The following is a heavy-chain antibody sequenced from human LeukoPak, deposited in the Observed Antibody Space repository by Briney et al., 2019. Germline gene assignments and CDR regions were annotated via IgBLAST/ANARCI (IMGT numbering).Heavy chain of an antibody. Sequence: SETLSLTCTVSGGSISSSSYYWGWIRQPPGKGLEWIGSIYYSGSTYYNPSLKSRVTISVDTSKNQFSLKLSSVTAADTAVYYCARDSTRTTKEPFDYWGQGTLVTVSS. CDR3: ARDSTRTTKEPFDY. D-gene: IGHD4-11*01. CDR2: IYYSGST. CDR1: GGSISSSSYY. V-gene: IGHV4-39*07. J-gene: IGHJ4*02.